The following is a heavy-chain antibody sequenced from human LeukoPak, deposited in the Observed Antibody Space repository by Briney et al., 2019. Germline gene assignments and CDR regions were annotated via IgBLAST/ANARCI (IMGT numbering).Heavy chain of an antibody. CDR1: GYIFTNYW. J-gene: IGHJ5*02. CDR3: ARHDLPVGCTSSSCPYGSWFDP. D-gene: IGHD2-2*01. CDR2: INPVNSDT. Sequence: GESLKISCKGSGYIFTNYWIAWVRQMPGKGLEWMGIINPVNSDTTYSPSFRGQVTLSVDESVETAYLQWSSLEASDTATYYGARHDLPVGCTSSSCPYGSWFDPWGRGTQVTVSP. V-gene: IGHV5-51*01.